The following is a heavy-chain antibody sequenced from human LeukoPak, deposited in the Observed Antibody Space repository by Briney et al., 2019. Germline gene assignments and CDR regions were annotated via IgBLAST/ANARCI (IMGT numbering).Heavy chain of an antibody. V-gene: IGHV3-48*01. CDR3: ARAQTMLTAPLYY. CDR1: GLTFSGYK. D-gene: IGHD3-9*01. J-gene: IGHJ4*02. CDR2: ISSDSATI. Sequence: GGSLRLSCAASGLTFSGYKMHWVRQAPGKGLEWVSYISSDSATIYYADSVKGRFTISRDNAKNSLYLQMNSLRAEDTAVYYCARAQTMLTAPLYYWGQGTLVTVSS.